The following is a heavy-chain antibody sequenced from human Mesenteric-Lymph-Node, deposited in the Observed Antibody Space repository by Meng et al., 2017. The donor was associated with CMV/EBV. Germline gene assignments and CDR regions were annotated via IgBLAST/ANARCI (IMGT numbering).Heavy chain of an antibody. D-gene: IGHD2-2*02. Sequence: SCAASGFTSSKYAMHWVRQAPGKGLEWVAVITHDGSNKYYGDSVKGRFTISRDNSEKTLYLQMSSLGVDDTAVYYCARDMGCSSTSCYMNYFDYWGQGTLVTVSS. CDR3: ARDMGCSSTSCYMNYFDY. J-gene: IGHJ4*02. CDR2: ITHDGSNK. CDR1: GFTSSKYA. V-gene: IGHV3-30-3*01.